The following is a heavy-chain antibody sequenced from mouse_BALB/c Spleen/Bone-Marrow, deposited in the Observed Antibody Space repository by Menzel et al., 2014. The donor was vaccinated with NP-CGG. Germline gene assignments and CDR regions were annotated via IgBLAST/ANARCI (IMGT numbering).Heavy chain of an antibody. CDR1: GFTFSDCY. CDR2: ISDGGSYI. D-gene: IGHD1-1*01. V-gene: IGHV5-4*02. CDR3: VLRWFAY. J-gene: IGHJ3*01. Sequence: EVKVVESGGGLVKPGGSLKLSCAASGFTFSDCYMYWVRQTPEKRLEWAATISDGGSYIYYPDSVKGRFTISRDNAKNNLYLQMSSLKSEDTAMYYCVLRWFAYWGQGTLVTVSA.